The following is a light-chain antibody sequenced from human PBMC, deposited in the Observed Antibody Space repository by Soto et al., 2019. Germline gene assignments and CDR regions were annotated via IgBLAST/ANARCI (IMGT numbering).Light chain of an antibody. CDR3: QRDGTSPT. Sequence: EIVLTQSPGTLSLFPGERATLSCRASQSLTTRYLTWYQQKTGQAPRLLIYGASSWATGIPDMFSGSGSGPAFTLTTSSLEPEDFAVYYCQRDGTSPTFGQGTQLETK. CDR1: QSLTTRY. J-gene: IGKJ5*01. CDR2: GAS. V-gene: IGKV3-20*01.